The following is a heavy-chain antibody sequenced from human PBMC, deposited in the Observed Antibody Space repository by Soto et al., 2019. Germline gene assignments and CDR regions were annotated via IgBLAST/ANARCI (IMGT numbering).Heavy chain of an antibody. CDR2: TNEDGSAT. Sequence: EVQLVESGGGLVQPGGSLRLACAASGFSFSRSWMSWVRQAPGKGPEWMASTNEDGSATYYERSVRGRFTIARDNAKESLFLQMNGLRDEDTAVYYCARRHFWGQGTLVTVSS. CDR3: ARRHF. V-gene: IGHV3-7*01. J-gene: IGHJ4*02. CDR1: GFSFSRSW.